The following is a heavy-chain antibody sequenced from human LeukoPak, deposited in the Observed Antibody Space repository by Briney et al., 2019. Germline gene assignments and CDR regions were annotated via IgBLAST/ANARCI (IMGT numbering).Heavy chain of an antibody. D-gene: IGHD3-16*01. Sequence: SETLSLTCTVSGGSISNYYWSWIRQPPGKGLEWIGYIYYSGSTNHNPSLKSRVTISVDTSKNQVSLKLSSVTAADTAVYYCARDKGAFLDPWGQGTLVTVSS. CDR2: IYYSGST. CDR1: GGSISNYY. CDR3: ARDKGAFLDP. J-gene: IGHJ5*02. V-gene: IGHV4-59*12.